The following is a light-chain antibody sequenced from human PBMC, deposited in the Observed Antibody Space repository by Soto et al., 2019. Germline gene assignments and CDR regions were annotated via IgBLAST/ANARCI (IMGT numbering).Light chain of an antibody. Sequence: EIVMTQSPATLSVSPGERATLSCRASQSVSSNLAWYQQKPGQAPRLLIYGASTRATGIPARFSGSGSGTEFTLTISSLQSEDFAVYYCQQYNNWPPSYTFGQGTRWISN. CDR1: QSVSSN. CDR3: QQYNNWPPSYT. V-gene: IGKV3-15*01. J-gene: IGKJ2*01. CDR2: GAS.